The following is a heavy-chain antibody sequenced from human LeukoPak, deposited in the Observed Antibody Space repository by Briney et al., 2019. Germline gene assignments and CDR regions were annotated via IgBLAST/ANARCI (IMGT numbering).Heavy chain of an antibody. Sequence: SETLSLTCAVYGGSFSGYYWSWIRQPPGKGLEWIGEINHSGSTNYNPSLKSRVTISVDTSKNQFSLKLSSVTAADTVVYYCARCSSGSYRDYWGQGTLVTVSS. J-gene: IGHJ4*02. CDR2: INHSGST. V-gene: IGHV4-34*01. D-gene: IGHD6-19*01. CDR1: GGSFSGYY. CDR3: ARCSSGSYRDY.